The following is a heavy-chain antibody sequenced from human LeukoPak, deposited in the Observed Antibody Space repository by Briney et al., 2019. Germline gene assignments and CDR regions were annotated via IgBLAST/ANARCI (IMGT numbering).Heavy chain of an antibody. D-gene: IGHD7-27*01. CDR3: ARDDQAETGDRGYFDY. CDR2: ISAYNGNT. V-gene: IGHV1-18*01. J-gene: IGHJ4*02. Sequence: GASVKVSCKASGYTFTSYGISWVRQAPGQGLEWMGWISAYNGNTNYAQKLQGRVTMTTDTSTSTAYMELRSLRSDDTAVDYCARDDQAETGDRGYFDYWGQGTLVTVSS. CDR1: GYTFTSYG.